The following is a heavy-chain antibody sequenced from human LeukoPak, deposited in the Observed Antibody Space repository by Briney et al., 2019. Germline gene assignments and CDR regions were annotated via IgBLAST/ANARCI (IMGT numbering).Heavy chain of an antibody. Sequence: ASVKVSCKVSGYTLTELSMHWVRQAPGKGLEWMGGFDPKDAETIYAQKFQGRVTMTEDTSSDTAYMELNSLRSEGTAVYYCAKPTHARGGPWFDPWGQGALVTVSS. CDR2: FDPKDAET. CDR3: AKPTHARGGPWFDP. CDR1: GYTLTELS. V-gene: IGHV1-24*01. J-gene: IGHJ5*02. D-gene: IGHD1-14*01.